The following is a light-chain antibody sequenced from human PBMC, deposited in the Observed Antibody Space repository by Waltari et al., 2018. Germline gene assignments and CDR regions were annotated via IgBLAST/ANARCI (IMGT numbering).Light chain of an antibody. CDR2: NDN. V-gene: IGLV1-44*01. CDR3: AAWDASLNGWV. CDR1: SSNIGSTT. Sequence: QSVLTQSPSASGTPGQRVTISCSGSSSNIGSTTVNWYQQRPGTAPNLLIYNDNQRPSGVPERFSGSKSGTSASLAISGLQSEDEADYYCAAWDASLNGWVFGGGTTLTVL. J-gene: IGLJ3*02.